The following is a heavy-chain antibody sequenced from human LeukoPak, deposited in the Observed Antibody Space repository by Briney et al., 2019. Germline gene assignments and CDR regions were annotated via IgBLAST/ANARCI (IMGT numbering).Heavy chain of an antibody. V-gene: IGHV1-2*02. J-gene: IGHJ4*02. CDR1: GYSITGYY. CDR3: ARRPMYSSNWPPPTYYFDY. CDR2: INPNSGGT. Sequence: GASVKVSCKASGYSITGYYIHWVRQAPGQGLEWMGWINPNSGGTDYAQKFQGRVTMTRDTTISTAHMELSRLRSDDTAVYYCARRPMYSSNWPPPTYYFDYWGQGTLVTVSS. D-gene: IGHD6-13*01.